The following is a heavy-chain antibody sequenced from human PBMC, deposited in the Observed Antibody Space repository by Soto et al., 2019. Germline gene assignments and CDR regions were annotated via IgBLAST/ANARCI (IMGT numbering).Heavy chain of an antibody. V-gene: IGHV1-8*02. J-gene: IGHJ5*02. D-gene: IGHD3-16*01. Sequence: ASVKVSCKSSGYSFTSYGITWVRQAPGQGLEWMGWMNPNSGNTGYAQKFQGRVTMTRNTSISTAYMELSSLRSEDTAVYYCARVVSWFDPWGQGTLVTVS. CDR1: GYSFTSYG. CDR3: ARVVSWFDP. CDR2: MNPNSGNT.